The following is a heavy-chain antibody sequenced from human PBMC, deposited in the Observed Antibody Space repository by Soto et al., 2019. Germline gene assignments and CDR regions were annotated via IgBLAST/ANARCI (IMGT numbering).Heavy chain of an antibody. J-gene: IGHJ4*02. CDR2: IWYDGSNK. V-gene: IGHV3-33*01. D-gene: IGHD6-19*01. CDR1: GFTFSSYG. Sequence: QVQLVESGGGVVQPGRSLRLSCAASGFTFSSYGMHWVRQAPGKGLEWVAVIWYDGSNKYYADSVKGRFTISRDNSKNTVYLQMNSLRAEDTAVYYCASDLTVAGHYHFDYWGQGTLVPVSS. CDR3: ASDLTVAGHYHFDY.